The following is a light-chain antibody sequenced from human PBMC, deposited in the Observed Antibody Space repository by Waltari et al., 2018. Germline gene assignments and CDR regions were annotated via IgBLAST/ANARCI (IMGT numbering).Light chain of an antibody. CDR2: GAP. CDR3: QHYVRLPAT. Sequence: CRASQSVSRTLAWYQQKPGQAPKLLIYGAPIRATGIPDRFTGSGSGTDFSLTISSLEPEDFAIYFCQHYVRLPATFGQGTKVEIK. J-gene: IGKJ1*01. CDR1: QSVSRT. V-gene: IGKV3-20*01.